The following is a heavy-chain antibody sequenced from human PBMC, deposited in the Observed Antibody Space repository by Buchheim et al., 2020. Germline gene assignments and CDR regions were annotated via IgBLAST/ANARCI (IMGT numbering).Heavy chain of an antibody. CDR2: ISGSSSHI. CDR3: ARNEAYYDRSGYFLY. CDR1: GFTFSNYN. J-gene: IGHJ4*02. D-gene: IGHD3-22*01. Sequence: EVQLMESGGGLVNPGGSLRLACAASGFTFSNYNMHWVRQAPGKGLEWVSSISGSSSHIYHADSLRGRLTISRDNAKNSLYFQMNSLSAEDTAVYYCARNEAYYDRSGYFLYWGQGT. V-gene: IGHV3-21*01.